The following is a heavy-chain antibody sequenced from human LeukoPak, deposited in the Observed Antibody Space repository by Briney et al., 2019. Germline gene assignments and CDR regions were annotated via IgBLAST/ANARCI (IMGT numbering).Heavy chain of an antibody. Sequence: SETLSLTCTVSGGSISSSSYYWGWIRQPPGKGLEWIASIHYSETTYYNPSLKSRVAISVDTSKNHFSLKLSSVTAADTAVYYCARGPTYQPIDFWGQGTLVTVSS. CDR3: ARGPTYQPIDF. CDR2: IHYSETT. CDR1: GGSISSSSYY. J-gene: IGHJ4*02. D-gene: IGHD2-2*01. V-gene: IGHV4-39*02.